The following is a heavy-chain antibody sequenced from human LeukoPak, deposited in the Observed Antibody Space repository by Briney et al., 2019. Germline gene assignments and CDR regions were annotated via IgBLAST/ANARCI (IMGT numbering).Heavy chain of an antibody. D-gene: IGHD6-19*01. V-gene: IGHV3-23*01. CDR2: ISGSGGST. CDR1: GFTFSSYG. CDR3: ARDSEYSSGWYF. J-gene: IGHJ4*02. Sequence: GGSLRLSCAASGFTFSSYGMSWVRQAPGKGLEWVSAISGSGGSTYYADSVKGRFTISRDNSKNSLYLQMNSLRAEDTAVYYCARDSEYSSGWYFWGQGTLVTVSS.